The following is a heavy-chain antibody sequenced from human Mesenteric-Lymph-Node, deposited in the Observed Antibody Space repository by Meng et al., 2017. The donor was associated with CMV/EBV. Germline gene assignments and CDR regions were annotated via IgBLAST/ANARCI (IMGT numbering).Heavy chain of an antibody. CDR2: IYYSGST. V-gene: IGHV4-39*01. J-gene: IGHJ5*02. CDR1: GSISSSSYS. Sequence: GSISSSSYSWGWIRQPPGKGLEWIGSIYYSGSTYYNPSLKSRVTISVDTSKNQFSLKLSSVTAADTAVYYCARRRFLEWQPNWFDPWGQGTLVTVSS. D-gene: IGHD3-3*01. CDR3: ARRRFLEWQPNWFDP.